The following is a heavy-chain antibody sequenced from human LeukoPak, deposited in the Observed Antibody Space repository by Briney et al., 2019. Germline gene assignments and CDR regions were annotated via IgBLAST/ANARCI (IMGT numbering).Heavy chain of an antibody. CDR2: IRSKANSYGT. Sequence: PGGSLKLSCAASGFNFSGSAVHWVLQASGKGLEWVGCIRSKANSYGTAYSESVKGRFSISRDDSKNTSYLQMNSLKSEDTAVYFCTQWADVAPMDVWGQGTTVIVSS. J-gene: IGHJ6*02. D-gene: IGHD2-8*01. CDR3: TQWADVAPMDV. V-gene: IGHV3-73*01. CDR1: GFNFSGSA.